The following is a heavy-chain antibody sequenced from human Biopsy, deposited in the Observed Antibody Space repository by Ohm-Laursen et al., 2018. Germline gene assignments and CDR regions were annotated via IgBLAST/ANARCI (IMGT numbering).Heavy chain of an antibody. CDR1: GASIEDYY. CDR2: INYRGNT. Sequence: SETLSLTCTVSGASIEDYYWTWIRQAPGKTLEWIASINYRGNTNYNPSLKSRVTMSARTSTNQFSLKLTSVTAADTAVCYCARDKITYCTSTSCDYFGMDVWGQGTTVTVSS. J-gene: IGHJ6*02. D-gene: IGHD2-2*01. CDR3: ARDKITYCTSTSCDYFGMDV. V-gene: IGHV4-59*01.